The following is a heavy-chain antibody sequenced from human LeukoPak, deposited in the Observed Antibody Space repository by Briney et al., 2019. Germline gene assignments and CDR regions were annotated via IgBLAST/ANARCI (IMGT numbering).Heavy chain of an antibody. Sequence: SETLSLTCAVYGGSFSGYYWSWIRQPPGKGLEWIGEINHSGSTNYNPSLKSRVTMSVDTSKNQFSLKLSSVTAADTAVYYCARGEGYSYGSYFDYWGQGTLVTVSS. J-gene: IGHJ4*02. CDR2: INHSGST. CDR1: GGSFSGYY. D-gene: IGHD5-18*01. CDR3: ARGEGYSYGSYFDY. V-gene: IGHV4-34*01.